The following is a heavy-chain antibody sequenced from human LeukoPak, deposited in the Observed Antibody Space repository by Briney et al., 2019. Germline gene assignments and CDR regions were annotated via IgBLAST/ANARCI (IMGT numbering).Heavy chain of an antibody. CDR1: GYTFTSYY. CDR3: ARGVGSGSPKYYFDY. J-gene: IGHJ4*02. V-gene: IGHV1-46*01. CDR2: INPGGGST. D-gene: IGHD1-26*01. Sequence: ASVKVSCKASGYTFTSYYMHWVRQAPGQGLEWMGIINPGGGSTSYAQKFQGRVTMTRDTSTSTVYMELSSLRSEDTAVYYCARGVGSGSPKYYFDYWGQGTLVTVSS.